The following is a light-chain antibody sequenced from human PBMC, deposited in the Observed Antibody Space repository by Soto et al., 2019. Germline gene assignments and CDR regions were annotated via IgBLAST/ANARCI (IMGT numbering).Light chain of an antibody. CDR3: QQANSFPFT. CDR1: QGISRW. CDR2: AAS. V-gene: IGKV1-12*01. J-gene: IGKJ3*01. Sequence: DLPMTPSPSSVSASVGDRVTITCRAGQGISRWLAWYQQKPGKAPKLLIYAASSLQSGVPSRFSGSGSGTDFTLTISSLQPEDFATYYCQQANSFPFTFGPGTKVDIK.